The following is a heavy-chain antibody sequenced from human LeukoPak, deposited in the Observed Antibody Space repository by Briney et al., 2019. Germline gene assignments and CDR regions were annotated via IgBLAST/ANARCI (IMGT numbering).Heavy chain of an antibody. CDR2: IYYSGST. Sequence: SETLSLTCTVSGGSISSYYWSWIRQPPGKGLEWIGYIYYSGSTNYNPSLKSRVTISVDTSKNQFSLKLSSVTVADTAVYYCARHQGVVDLWGRGSLVTVSS. J-gene: IGHJ2*01. CDR3: ARHQGVVDL. V-gene: IGHV4-59*08. D-gene: IGHD3-3*01. CDR1: GGSISSYY.